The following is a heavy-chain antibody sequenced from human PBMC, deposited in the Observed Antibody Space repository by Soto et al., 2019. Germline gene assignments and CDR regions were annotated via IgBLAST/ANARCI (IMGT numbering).Heavy chain of an antibody. CDR3: ARHRDYYDSSGYRPDAFDI. J-gene: IGHJ3*02. CDR1: GGSISSSSYY. Sequence: ETLSLTCTVSGGSISSSSYYWGWIRQPPGKGLEWIGSIYYSGSTYYNPSLKSRVTISVDTSKNQFSLKLSSVTAADTAVYYCARHRDYYDSSGYRPDAFDIWGQGTMVTVSS. D-gene: IGHD3-22*01. CDR2: IYYSGST. V-gene: IGHV4-39*01.